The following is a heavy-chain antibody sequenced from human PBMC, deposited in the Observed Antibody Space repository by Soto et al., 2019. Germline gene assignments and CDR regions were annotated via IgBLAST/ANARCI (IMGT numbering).Heavy chain of an antibody. J-gene: IGHJ6*03. Sequence: PSETLSLTCTVSGGSGSSYYWSWIRQPPGTGLEWIGWLYYSGSTSYNPSLKSRVTISGDPSKNQFSLKLSSVTAADTAVYYCARARFSSYFYMDVWGKGTAVTVSS. CDR3: ARARFSSYFYMDV. CDR2: LYYSGST. D-gene: IGHD3-10*01. CDR1: GGSGSSYY. V-gene: IGHV4-59*02.